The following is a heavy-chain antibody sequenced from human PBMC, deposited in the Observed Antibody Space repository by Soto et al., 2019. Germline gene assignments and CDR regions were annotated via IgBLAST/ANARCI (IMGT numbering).Heavy chain of an antibody. CDR2: INPSGGST. D-gene: IGHD3-3*01. V-gene: IGHV1-46*01. CDR3: ARAPNHDFWSGYYYYGMDV. CDR1: GYTFTSYY. J-gene: IGHJ6*02. Sequence: ASVKVSCKASGYTFTSYYMHWVRQAPGQGLEWMGIINPSGGSTSYAQKFQGRVTMTRDTSTSTVYMELSSLRSEDTAVYYCARAPNHDFWSGYYYYGMDVWGQGTTVTVSS.